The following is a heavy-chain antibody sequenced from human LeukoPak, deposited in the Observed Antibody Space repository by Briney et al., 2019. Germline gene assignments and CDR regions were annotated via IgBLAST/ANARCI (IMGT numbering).Heavy chain of an antibody. J-gene: IGHJ4*02. D-gene: IGHD1-1*01. CDR2: IYHSGIT. Sequence: SGTLSLTCAVSGGSISSSHWWSWVRQPPGQGLEWIADIYHSGITNYNPSLKSRVTISIDRSKNQFSLKLNSVTAADTAVYFCARRAYSAAYWKHFDYWGQGTLVTVSS. V-gene: IGHV4-4*02. CDR3: ARRAYSAAYWKHFDY. CDR1: GGSISSSHW.